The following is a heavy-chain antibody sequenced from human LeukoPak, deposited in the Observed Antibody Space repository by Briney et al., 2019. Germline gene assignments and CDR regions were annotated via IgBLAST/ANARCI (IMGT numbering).Heavy chain of an antibody. D-gene: IGHD6-19*01. CDR2: INSDGSRT. CDR3: ARPETQYSSGLDGFDI. V-gene: IGHV3-74*01. Sequence: GGSLRLSCAASGFTFSTYWMHWVRQAPGKGLVWVSRINSDGSRTTYADSVKGRFTISRDNAKNTLYLQMNSLRTEDTAVYYCARPETQYSSGLDGFDIWGQGAMVTVSS. CDR1: GFTFSTYW. J-gene: IGHJ3*02.